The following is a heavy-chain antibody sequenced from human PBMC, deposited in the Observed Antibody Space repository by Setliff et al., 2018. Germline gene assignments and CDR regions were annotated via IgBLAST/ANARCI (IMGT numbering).Heavy chain of an antibody. J-gene: IGHJ2*01. CDR2: ISPGSNKM. D-gene: IGHD1-7*01. CDR1: GFTFSSYS. Sequence: PGGSLRLSCAASGFTFSSYSMNWVRQAPGKGLEWISYISPGSNKMAYAQSVRDRFSISRDDASNSLYLQMNSLRVEDTAVYYCARDWGITRTNNWYFDLWGRGTLVTVS. V-gene: IGHV3-48*01. CDR3: ARDWGITRTNNWYFDL.